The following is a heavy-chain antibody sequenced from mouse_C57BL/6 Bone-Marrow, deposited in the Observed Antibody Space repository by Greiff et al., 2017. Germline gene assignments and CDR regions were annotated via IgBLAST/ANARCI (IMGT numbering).Heavy chain of an antibody. D-gene: IGHD2-4*01. CDR2: INPNYGTT. CDR3: ERGYDYDYAMDY. V-gene: IGHV1-39*01. Sequence: EVQLQQSGPELVKPGASVKISCKASGYSFTDYNLNWVKQSNGKSLEWIGVINPNYGTTSYNQKFKGKATLTVDQSSSTAYMQLNSLTSEYSAVYYGERGYDYDYAMDYGGQGTSVTVSS. CDR1: GYSFTDYN. J-gene: IGHJ4*01.